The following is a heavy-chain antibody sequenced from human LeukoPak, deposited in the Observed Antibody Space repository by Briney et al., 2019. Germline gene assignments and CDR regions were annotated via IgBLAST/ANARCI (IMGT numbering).Heavy chain of an antibody. CDR2: IKQDESEK. D-gene: IGHD3-22*01. Sequence: GGSLRLSCAASGFTFSNYWMSWVRQAPGKGLEWVANIKQDESEKNYVDSVKGRFTISRDNAKNSLYLQMNSLRAEDTAVYYCATYSSLNRREFQYWGQGTLLTVSS. V-gene: IGHV3-7*01. J-gene: IGHJ1*01. CDR1: GFTFSNYW. CDR3: ATYSSLNRREFQY.